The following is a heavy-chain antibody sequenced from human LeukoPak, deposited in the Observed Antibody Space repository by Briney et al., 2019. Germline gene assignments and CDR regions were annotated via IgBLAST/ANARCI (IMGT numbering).Heavy chain of an antibody. CDR2: IIPILGIA. Sequence: SVKVSCKASGGTFSSYAISWVRQAPGQGLEWMGRIIPILGIANYAQKFQGRVTITADKSTSTAYIELSSLRSEDTAVYYCAREPHSYGYSAFDIWGQGTMVTVPS. CDR3: AREPHSYGYSAFDI. V-gene: IGHV1-69*04. J-gene: IGHJ3*02. CDR1: GGTFSSYA. D-gene: IGHD5-18*01.